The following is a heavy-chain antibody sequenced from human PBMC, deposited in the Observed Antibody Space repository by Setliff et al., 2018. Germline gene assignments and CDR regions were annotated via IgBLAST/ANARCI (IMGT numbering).Heavy chain of an antibody. CDR1: GGSISSYY. CDR2: TYYRGST. Sequence: PSETLSLTCTVSGGSISSYYWGWIRQPPGKGLEWIGSTYYRGSTYYNPSLKSRVTMSVDTSKKQFFLKVRSVTAADTAVYYCARDRGSNNSPEDFDYWGLGTLVTVSS. J-gene: IGHJ4*02. D-gene: IGHD1-1*01. V-gene: IGHV4-39*07. CDR3: ARDRGSNNSPEDFDY.